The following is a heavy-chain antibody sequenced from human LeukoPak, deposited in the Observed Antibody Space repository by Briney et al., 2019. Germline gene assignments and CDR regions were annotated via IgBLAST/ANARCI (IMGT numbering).Heavy chain of an antibody. CDR2: IYYSGST. CDR3: ARHVRDYGDYGWFDP. Sequence: SETLSLTCTVSGGSISSSSYYWGWTRQPPGKGLEWIGSIYYSGSTYYNPSLKSRVTISVDTSKNQFSLKLSSVTTADTAVYYCARHVRDYGDYGWFDPWGQGTLVTVSS. CDR1: GGSISSSSYY. J-gene: IGHJ5*02. V-gene: IGHV4-39*01. D-gene: IGHD4-17*01.